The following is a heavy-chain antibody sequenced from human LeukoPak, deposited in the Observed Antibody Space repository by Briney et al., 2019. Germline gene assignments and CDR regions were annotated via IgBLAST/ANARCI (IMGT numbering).Heavy chain of an antibody. CDR2: IYHSGST. J-gene: IGHJ4*02. CDR3: ATCRARPFYFDY. V-gene: IGHV4-4*02. D-gene: IGHD2-2*01. Sequence: SETLSLTCAVSGGSISSSNWWSWVRQPPGKGLEWIGEIYHSGSTNYNPSLKSRVTISVDKSKNQFSLKLSSVTAADTAVYYCATCRARPFYFDYWGQGTLVTVSS. CDR1: GGSISSSNW.